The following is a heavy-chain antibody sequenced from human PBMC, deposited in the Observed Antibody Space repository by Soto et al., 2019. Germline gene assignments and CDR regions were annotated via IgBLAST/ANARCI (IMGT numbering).Heavy chain of an antibody. CDR1: GFSLSTNGLG. CDR3: THSPVGVPAFKY. Sequence: SGPTLVNPTQTLTLTCTFSGFSLSTNGLGVGWIRQPPGKALEWLAVIYWNDDKRHSPSLKSRLIITKDTSKNQAVLTMTNMDPADTATYFCTHSPVGVPAFKYWGQGIRVTVSS. D-gene: IGHD1-26*01. J-gene: IGHJ4*02. CDR2: IYWNDDK. V-gene: IGHV2-5*01.